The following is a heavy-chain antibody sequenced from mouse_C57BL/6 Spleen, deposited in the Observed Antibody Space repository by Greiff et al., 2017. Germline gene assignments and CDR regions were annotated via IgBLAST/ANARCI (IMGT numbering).Heavy chain of an antibody. CDR2: IDPSDSYT. CDR3: ARRYYGSSHYAMDY. D-gene: IGHD1-1*01. V-gene: IGHV1-59*01. Sequence: VQLQQSGAELVRPGTSVKLSCKASGYTFTSYWMHWVKQRPGQGLEWIGVIDPSDSYTNYNQKFKGKATLTVDTSSSTAYMQLSSLTSEDSAVYYCARRYYGSSHYAMDYWGQGTSVTVSS. J-gene: IGHJ4*01. CDR1: GYTFTSYW.